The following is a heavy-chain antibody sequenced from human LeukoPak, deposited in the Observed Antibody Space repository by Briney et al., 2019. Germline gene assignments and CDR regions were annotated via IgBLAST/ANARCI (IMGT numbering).Heavy chain of an antibody. Sequence: PGGSLRLSCAASGFTFDDYAMHWVRQAPGKGLEWVSGISWNSGNIGYADSVKGRFTISRDNAKNSLYLQMSSLRAEDTALYYCAKDMGYSSGWYRFDYWGQGTLVTVSS. J-gene: IGHJ4*02. CDR3: AKDMGYSSGWYRFDY. CDR1: GFTFDDYA. CDR2: ISWNSGNI. D-gene: IGHD6-19*01. V-gene: IGHV3-9*01.